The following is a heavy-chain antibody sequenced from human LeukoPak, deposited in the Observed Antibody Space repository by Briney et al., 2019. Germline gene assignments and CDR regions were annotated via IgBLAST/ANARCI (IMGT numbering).Heavy chain of an antibody. V-gene: IGHV3-74*01. CDR1: GSTFRNYW. Sequence: GGSLRLSCAGSGSTFRNYWMNWVRQAPGKGLVWVSRINSDGSSTSYADSVKGRFTISRDNAKNTLYLQMNSLRAEDTAVYYCARGGSVATIDYWGQGTLVTVSS. CDR3: ARGGSVATIDY. D-gene: IGHD5-12*01. J-gene: IGHJ4*02. CDR2: INSDGSST.